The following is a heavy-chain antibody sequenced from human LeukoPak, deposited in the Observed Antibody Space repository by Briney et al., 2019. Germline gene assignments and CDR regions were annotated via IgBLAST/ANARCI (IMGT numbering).Heavy chain of an antibody. D-gene: IGHD1-26*01. CDR1: GGSISSYY. CDR2: IYYSGST. V-gene: IGHV4-59*01. Sequence: SETLSLTCTVSGGSISSYYWSWIRQPPGKGLEWIGYIYYSGSTNYNPSPKSRVTISVDTSKNQFSLKLSSVTAADTAVYYCARGGESGSYYTRWGQGTLVTVSS. CDR3: ARGGESGSYYTR. J-gene: IGHJ4*02.